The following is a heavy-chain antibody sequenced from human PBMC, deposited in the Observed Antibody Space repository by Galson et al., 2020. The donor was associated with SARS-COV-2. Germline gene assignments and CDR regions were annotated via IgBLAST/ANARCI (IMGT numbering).Heavy chain of an antibody. J-gene: IGHJ2*01. CDR1: GGSISSGGYY. CDR3: ARVLYYYDSSGPHWYFDL. Sequence: SETLSLTCTVSGGSISSGGYYWSWIRQHPGKGLEWIGYIYYSGSTYYNPSLKSRVTISVDTSKNQFSLKLSSVTAADTAVYYCARVLYYYDSSGPHWYFDLWGRDTLVTVSS. V-gene: IGHV4-31*03. D-gene: IGHD3-22*01. CDR2: IYYSGST.